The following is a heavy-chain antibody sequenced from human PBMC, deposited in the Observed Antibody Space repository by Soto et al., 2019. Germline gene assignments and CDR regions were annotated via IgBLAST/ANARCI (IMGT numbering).Heavy chain of an antibody. CDR3: ASSYVGAIGWFDP. D-gene: IGHD1-26*01. V-gene: IGHV3-48*02. CDR1: GFTFSSYS. CDR2: ISSSSSTI. Sequence: PRLSCAASGFTFSSYSMNWVRQAPGKGLEWVSYISSSSSTIYYADSVKGRFTISRDNAKNSLYLQMNSLRDEDTAVYYCASSYVGAIGWFDPWGQGTLLTVSS. J-gene: IGHJ5*02.